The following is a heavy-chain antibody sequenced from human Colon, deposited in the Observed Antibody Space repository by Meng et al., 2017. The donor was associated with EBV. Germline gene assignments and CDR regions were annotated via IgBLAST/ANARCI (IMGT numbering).Heavy chain of an antibody. V-gene: IGHV4-4*02. D-gene: IGHD4-17*01. CDR3: ARNGDYNPGLY. Sequence: QVQLQESGPGLVKPSGTLSRTCAVSGDSISNNWWSWVRQPPGKGLEWIGEIYHSGTNNYNPSLRSRVTISVDKSKNQFSLQLTSVTAADTAVYYCARNGDYNPGLYWGQGTLVTVSS. CDR1: GDSISNNW. CDR2: IYHSGTN. J-gene: IGHJ4*02.